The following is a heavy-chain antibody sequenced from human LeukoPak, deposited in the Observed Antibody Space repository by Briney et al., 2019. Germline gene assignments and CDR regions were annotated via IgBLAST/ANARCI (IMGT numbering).Heavy chain of an antibody. J-gene: IGHJ5*02. V-gene: IGHV1-18*01. Sequence: GASVKVSCKASGYTFRNYGITWVRQAPGQGLEWMGWISPYNGNTRYAQKVQDRVTMTTDTSTSTAYMELRSLRSDDTAVYYCTRGGSSGPEGWFDPWAQGTLVTVSS. D-gene: IGHD6-19*01. CDR2: ISPYNGNT. CDR3: TRGGSSGPEGWFDP. CDR1: GYTFRNYG.